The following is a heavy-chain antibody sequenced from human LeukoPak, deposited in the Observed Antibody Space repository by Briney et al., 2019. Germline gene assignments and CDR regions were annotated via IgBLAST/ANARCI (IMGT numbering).Heavy chain of an antibody. V-gene: IGHV4-59*08. Sequence: SETLSLACSVSGGSISSYHWSWVRQPPGKGLEWIGDVYYTGRTKSNPSLKSRVTISVDTSKNQFSLKLSSVTAADTAVYYCARLVGTIFGVVTHQYYYYYMDVWGKGTTVTVSS. D-gene: IGHD3-3*01. CDR3: ARLVGTIFGVVTHQYYYYYMDV. CDR2: VYYTGRT. CDR1: GGSISSYH. J-gene: IGHJ6*03.